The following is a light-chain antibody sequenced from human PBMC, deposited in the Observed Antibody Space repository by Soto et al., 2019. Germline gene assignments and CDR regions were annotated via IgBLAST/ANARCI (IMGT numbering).Light chain of an antibody. CDR1: SSDVGGYNY. CDR3: SSYTSSSTYV. Sequence: QSVLTQPASVSGSPGQSITISCTGTSSDVGGYNYVSWSQQHPGKAPQFMIYEVSDRPSGVSNRFSGSKSGNKASLTISGLQAEDEADYYCSSYTSSSTYVFGTRTKV. J-gene: IGLJ1*01. V-gene: IGLV2-14*01. CDR2: EVS.